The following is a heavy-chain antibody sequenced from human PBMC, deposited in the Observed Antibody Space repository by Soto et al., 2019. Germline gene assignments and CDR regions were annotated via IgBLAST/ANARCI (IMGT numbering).Heavy chain of an antibody. CDR2: IYDSGGA. V-gene: IGHV4-31*03. J-gene: IGHJ4*02. CDR1: GGSISSGNYY. CDR3: AREGSYSAYNCAHGIQLGSFDF. Sequence: SETLSLTGTVSGGSISSGNYYWSGFRQHPGKGLGWIGYIYDSGGAYYNPSLKSRVTLSVDTSKNQLSLKLTSVTGADTDVYYCAREGSYSAYNCAHGIQLGSFDFWGQGALVT. D-gene: IGHD5-12*01.